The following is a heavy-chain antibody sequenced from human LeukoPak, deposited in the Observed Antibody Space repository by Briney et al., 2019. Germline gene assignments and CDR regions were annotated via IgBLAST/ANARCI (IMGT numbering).Heavy chain of an antibody. V-gene: IGHV1-8*01. CDR2: IIPNSCHT. CDR3: ARGNYDGYYFDY. Sequence: LIIPNSCHTCYAQKFQVTVIMTKNTSIRKAYVGVSSLRPEDTAVYYCARGNYDGYYFDYWGQGTLVTVSS. D-gene: IGHD4-23*01. J-gene: IGHJ4*02.